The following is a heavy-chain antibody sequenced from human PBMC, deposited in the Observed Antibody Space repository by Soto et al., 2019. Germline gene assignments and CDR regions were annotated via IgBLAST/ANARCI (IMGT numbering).Heavy chain of an antibody. D-gene: IGHD3-10*01. V-gene: IGHV3-48*01. CDR1: GFTFSSYS. CDR2: ISSSSSTI. Sequence: GGSLRLSCAASGFTFSSYSMNWVRQAPGKGLEWVSYISSSSSTIYYADSVKGRFTISRDNAKNSLYLQMNSLRAEDTAVYYCARATSGSGRYYYYYYMDVWGKGTTVTVSS. J-gene: IGHJ6*03. CDR3: ARATSGSGRYYYYYYMDV.